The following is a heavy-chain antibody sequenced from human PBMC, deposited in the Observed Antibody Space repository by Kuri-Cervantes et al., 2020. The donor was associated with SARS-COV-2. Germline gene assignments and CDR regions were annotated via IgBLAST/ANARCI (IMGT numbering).Heavy chain of an antibody. D-gene: IGHD4-11*01. V-gene: IGHV4-34*01. Sequence: GSLRLSCAFYGESFSGYYWNWIRQTPGKGLEWIGEINHRGSTNYNPSLKSRTTISVDTSKNQFSLKLSSVTAADTAVYYCARGGGDSNYPLPLYYMDVWGKGTTVTVSS. CDR3: ARGGGDSNYPLPLYYMDV. CDR2: INHRGST. CDR1: GESFSGYY. J-gene: IGHJ6*03.